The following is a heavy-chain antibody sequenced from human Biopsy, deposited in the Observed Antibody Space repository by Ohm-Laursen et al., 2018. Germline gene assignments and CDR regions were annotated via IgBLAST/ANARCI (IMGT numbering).Heavy chain of an antibody. V-gene: IGHV4-59*12. D-gene: IGHD3-22*01. J-gene: IGHJ3*01. CDR2: INDNGNT. CDR1: GGSISSNY. CDR3: ARHFYDNFGPTPFDAFDL. Sequence: SETLSLTWNVSGGSISSNYWSWIRQPPGKGLEWIGYINDNGNTNYNPSLKSRVTISVDTSMNQFSLKLKSVTAADTALYFCARHFYDNFGPTPFDAFDLWGQGTLVTVSA.